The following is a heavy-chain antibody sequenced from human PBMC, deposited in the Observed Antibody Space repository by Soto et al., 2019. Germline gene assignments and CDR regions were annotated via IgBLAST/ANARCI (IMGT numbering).Heavy chain of an antibody. CDR1: GFTFSYYS. Sequence: EVQLVVSGGGLGKPGGSLRLSCAASGFTFSYYSMTWVRQAPGRGLEWVSSISSSTTYISYSDSVRGRFTISRDNAKNSLYLQMKSLRAEDTAVYYCARDPLGVDSTFYFDSWGQGSLVTVSS. D-gene: IGHD3-16*01. CDR2: ISSSTTYI. V-gene: IGHV3-21*02. CDR3: ARDPLGVDSTFYFDS. J-gene: IGHJ4*02.